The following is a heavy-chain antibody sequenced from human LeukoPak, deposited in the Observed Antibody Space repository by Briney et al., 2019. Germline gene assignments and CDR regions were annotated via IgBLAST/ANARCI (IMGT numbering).Heavy chain of an antibody. CDR3: ARGSGFSGITGKVDYFDY. CDR1: GGSITSSAYS. CDR2: IYYSGST. J-gene: IGHJ4*02. Sequence: NPSETLSLACTVSGGSITSSAYSWGWIRQPPGKGLDWIGYIYYSGSTNYNPSLKSRVTISVDTSKNQFSLKLSSVTAADTAVYYCARGSGFSGITGKVDYFDYWGQGTLVTVSS. D-gene: IGHD1-20*01. V-gene: IGHV4-61*08.